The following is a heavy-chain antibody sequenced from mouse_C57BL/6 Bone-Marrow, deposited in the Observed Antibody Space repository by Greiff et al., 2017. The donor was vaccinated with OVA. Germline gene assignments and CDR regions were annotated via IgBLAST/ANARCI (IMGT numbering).Heavy chain of an antibody. J-gene: IGHJ4*01. CDR2: INPNNGGT. D-gene: IGHD1-1*01. CDR1: GYTFTDYY. V-gene: IGHV1-26*01. Sequence: EVQLQQSGPELVKPGASVKISCKASGYTFTDYYMNWVKQSHGKSLEWIGDINPNNGGTSYNQKFKGKATLTVDQSSSTAYMELRSLTSEDSAVYYCARLRGSSHYAMDYWGQGTSVTVSS. CDR3: ARLRGSSHYAMDY.